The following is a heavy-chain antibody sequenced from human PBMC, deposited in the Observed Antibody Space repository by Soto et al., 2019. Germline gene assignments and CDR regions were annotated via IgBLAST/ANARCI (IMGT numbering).Heavy chain of an antibody. Sequence: QVQLQESGPGLVKPSETLSLTCTVSGGSISSYYWSWIRQPPGKGLEWIGYIYYSGSTNYNPSLKRRVPISVDTSKNQFSLKLSSVTAADTAVYYCARGDYDMLTGYYQGDAFDIWGQGTMVTVSS. V-gene: IGHV4-59*01. CDR1: GGSISSYY. D-gene: IGHD3-9*01. J-gene: IGHJ3*02. CDR3: ARGDYDMLTGYYQGDAFDI. CDR2: IYYSGST.